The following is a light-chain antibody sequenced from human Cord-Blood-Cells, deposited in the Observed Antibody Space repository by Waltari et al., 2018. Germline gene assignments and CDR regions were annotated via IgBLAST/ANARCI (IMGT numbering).Light chain of an antibody. Sequence: QSVLTQPPSVSGAPGQRVTISRTGSSSNIGAGYDVPWYQQLPGTAPKLLIYGNSNRPSGVPDRFSGSKSGTSASLAITGLQAEDEADYYCQSYDSSLSGWVFGGGTKLTVL. V-gene: IGLV1-40*01. CDR3: QSYDSSLSGWV. CDR2: GNS. J-gene: IGLJ2*01. CDR1: SSNIGAGYD.